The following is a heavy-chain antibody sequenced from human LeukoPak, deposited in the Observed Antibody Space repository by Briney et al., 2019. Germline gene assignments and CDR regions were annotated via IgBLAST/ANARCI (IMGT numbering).Heavy chain of an antibody. D-gene: IGHD1-26*01. Sequence: GGSLRLSCVASGFTFSSYAMHWVRQAPGKGLEWVAVISYDGSNKYYADSVKGRFTISRDNSKNTLYLQMNSLRAEDTAVYYCARASPTGSSPFDYWGQGTLVTVSS. V-gene: IGHV3-30-3*01. CDR2: ISYDGSNK. CDR1: GFTFSSYA. CDR3: ARASPTGSSPFDY. J-gene: IGHJ4*02.